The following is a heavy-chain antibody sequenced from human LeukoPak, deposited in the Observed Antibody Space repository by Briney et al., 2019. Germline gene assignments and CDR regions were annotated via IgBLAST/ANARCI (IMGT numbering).Heavy chain of an antibody. CDR3: AREGGYPAFGYMDV. CDR2: IYSGGST. J-gene: IGHJ6*03. V-gene: IGHV3-66*02. D-gene: IGHD3-10*01. Sequence: GRSLRLSCAASGFTVSSNYMSWVRQAPGKGLEWVSVIYSGGSTYYADSVKGRFTISRDNSKNTLYLQMNSLRAEDTAVYYCAREGGYPAFGYMDVWGRGTTVTVSS. CDR1: GFTVSSNY.